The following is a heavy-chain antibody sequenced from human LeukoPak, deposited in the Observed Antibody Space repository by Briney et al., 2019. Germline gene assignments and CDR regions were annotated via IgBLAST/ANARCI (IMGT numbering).Heavy chain of an antibody. CDR2: ITWSGGII. J-gene: IGHJ3*02. D-gene: IGHD2-2*01. V-gene: IGHV3-9*01. CDR3: VKDSEESTSLDAAFDI. CDR1: GFTFDDYA. Sequence: TGGSLRLSCVVSGFTFDDYAMHWVRQTPGKGLEWVSGITWSGGIIGYADAVRGRFSISRDNARNSLYLEMNSLKTEDTALYYCVKDSEESTSLDAAFDIWGQGTMVTVSS.